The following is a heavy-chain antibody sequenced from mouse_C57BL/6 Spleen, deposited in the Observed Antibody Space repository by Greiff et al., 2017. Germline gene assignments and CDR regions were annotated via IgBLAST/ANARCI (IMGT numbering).Heavy chain of an antibody. CDR1: GFTFSSYA. CDR2: ISDGGSYT. J-gene: IGHJ1*03. Sequence: DVMLVESGGGLVKPGGSLKLSCAASGFTFSSYAMSWVRQTPEKRLEWVATISDGGSYTYYPDNVKGRFTISRDNAKNNLYLQMSHLKSEDTAMYYCARETTVVATDWYFDVWGTGTTVTVSS. V-gene: IGHV5-4*01. D-gene: IGHD1-1*01. CDR3: ARETTVVATDWYFDV.